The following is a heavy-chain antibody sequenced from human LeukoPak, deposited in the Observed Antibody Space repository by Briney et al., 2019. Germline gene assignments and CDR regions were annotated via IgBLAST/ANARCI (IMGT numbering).Heavy chain of an antibody. V-gene: IGHV4-59*07. CDR1: VDSISGYY. Sequence: SDTVSLLCSVSVDSISGYYGRCIRRPRGKAGEWIGYMYYSGNTNYNPSFRSRLTTSLDASKNQYSLKLSSVTAADTAVYYCARGKYYFDYWGQGTLVTVSS. CDR2: MYYSGNT. J-gene: IGHJ4*02. CDR3: ARGKYYFDY.